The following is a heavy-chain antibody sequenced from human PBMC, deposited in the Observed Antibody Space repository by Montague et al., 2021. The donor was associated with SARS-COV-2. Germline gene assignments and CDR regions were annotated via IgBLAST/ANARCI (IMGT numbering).Heavy chain of an antibody. CDR2: IKPDGGEK. CDR3: ARDSRIVGATGGMDV. CDR1: GFTFSSYW. J-gene: IGHJ6*02. V-gene: IGHV3-7*03. Sequence: SLRLSCAASGFTFSSYWMSWVRQTPGKGLEWVANIKPDGGEKHYVDSVKVRFTISRDNAKNSLNLQMDSLRAEDTALYYCARDSRIVGATGGMDVWGQGTTVIVSS. D-gene: IGHD1-26*01.